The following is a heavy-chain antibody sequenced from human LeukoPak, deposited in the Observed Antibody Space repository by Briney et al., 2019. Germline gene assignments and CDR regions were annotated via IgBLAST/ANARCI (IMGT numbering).Heavy chain of an antibody. J-gene: IGHJ4*02. D-gene: IGHD3-22*01. V-gene: IGHV3-15*01. CDR1: GFTFSSYR. Sequence: GGSLRLSCAASGFTFSSYRMNWVRQAPGKGLEWVGRIKSKTDGGTTDYAAPVKGRFTISRDDSKNTLYLQMNSLKTEDTAVYYCTTEEGLDSSGGYWGQGTLVTVSS. CDR2: IKSKTDGGTT. CDR3: TTEEGLDSSGGY.